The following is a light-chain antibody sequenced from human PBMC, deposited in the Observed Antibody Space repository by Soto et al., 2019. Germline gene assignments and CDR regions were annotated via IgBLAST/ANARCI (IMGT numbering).Light chain of an antibody. CDR2: EVS. J-gene: IGLJ1*01. V-gene: IGLV2-14*01. CDR1: SSDVGGYNY. Sequence: QSVLTQPASVSGSPGQSITISCTGTSSDVGGYNYVSWYQQHPGKAPKVIINEVSNRPSGISNRFSGSKSGNTASLSISGLQAEDEAEYYCSSYTSGSTYVFGSGTKLTVL. CDR3: SSYTSGSTYV.